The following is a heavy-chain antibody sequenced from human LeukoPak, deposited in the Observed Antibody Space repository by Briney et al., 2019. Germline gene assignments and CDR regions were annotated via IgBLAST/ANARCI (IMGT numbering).Heavy chain of an antibody. J-gene: IGHJ4*02. D-gene: IGHD2-21*02. V-gene: IGHV1-18*01. CDR2: ISAYNGNT. CDR3: ARDPHNCGGDCPDPFDY. Sequence: ASVKVSCKASGYTFTSYGISWVRQAPGQGLEWMGWISAYNGNTNYAQKLQGRVTMTTDTSTSTAYMELRSLRSDDTAVYYCARDPHNCGGDCPDPFDYWGQGTLVTVSS. CDR1: GYTFTSYG.